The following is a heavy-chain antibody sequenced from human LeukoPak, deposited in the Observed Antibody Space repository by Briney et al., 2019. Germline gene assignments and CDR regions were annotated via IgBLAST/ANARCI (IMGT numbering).Heavy chain of an antibody. V-gene: IGHV3-30-3*01. J-gene: IGHJ4*02. CDR2: ISYDGSNK. Sequence: QPGRSLRLSCAASGFTFRSYAMHWVRQAPGKGLEWVAVISYDGSNKYYADSVKGRFTISRDNSKNTLYLQMNSLRAEDTAVYYCARDHADYYDSSGRLDYWGQGTLVTVSS. CDR3: ARDHADYYDSSGRLDY. CDR1: GFTFRSYA. D-gene: IGHD3-22*01.